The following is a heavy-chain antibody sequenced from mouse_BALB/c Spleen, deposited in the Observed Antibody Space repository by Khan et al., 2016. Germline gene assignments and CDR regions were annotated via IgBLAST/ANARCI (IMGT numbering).Heavy chain of an antibody. CDR3: ARTGDYPYYAMDY. CDR1: ECIFTNYG. J-gene: IGHJ4*01. D-gene: IGHD2-13*01. CDR2: INTNTGEP. V-gene: IGHV9-3*02. Sequence: QIQLVQSGPELKKPGETVKISCKASECIFTNYGMNWVKQAPGKGLKWMGWINTNTGEPTYAEEFKGRFAFSLEASASTAYLQINNLKNEDSATYFCARTGDYPYYAMDYWGQGTSVTVSS.